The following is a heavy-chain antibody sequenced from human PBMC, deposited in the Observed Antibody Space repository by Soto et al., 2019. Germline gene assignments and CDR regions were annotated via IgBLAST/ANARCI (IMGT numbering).Heavy chain of an antibody. J-gene: IGHJ4*02. CDR1: GGSISSYY. Sequence: SETLSLTCTVSGGSISSYYWSWIRQPPGKGLEWIGYIYHSGSTYYNPSLKSRVTISVDRSKNQFSLKLSSVTAADTAVYYCARGNPVPPDYWGQGTLVTVSS. CDR2: IYHSGST. V-gene: IGHV4-59*12. D-gene: IGHD1-1*01. CDR3: ARGNPVPPDY.